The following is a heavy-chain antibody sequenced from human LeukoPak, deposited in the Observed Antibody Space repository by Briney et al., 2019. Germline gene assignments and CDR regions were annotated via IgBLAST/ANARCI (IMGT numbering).Heavy chain of an antibody. J-gene: IGHJ4*02. Sequence: SETLSLTCTVSDYSINSADYWGWIRQPPGKGLEWIGSVYHGGSTYYNPSLKSRVTISVDTSKNQFSLKLSSVTAADTAVYYCARGDYGRPLDYWGQGTLVTVSS. V-gene: IGHV4-38-2*02. CDR2: VYHGGST. CDR3: ARGDYGRPLDY. CDR1: DYSINSADY. D-gene: IGHD4-17*01.